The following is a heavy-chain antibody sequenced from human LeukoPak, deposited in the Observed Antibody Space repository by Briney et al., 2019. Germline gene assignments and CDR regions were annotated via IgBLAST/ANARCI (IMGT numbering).Heavy chain of an antibody. V-gene: IGHV4-39*01. Sequence: SETLSLTCTVSGGSISSSSYYWGWIRQPPGKGLEWIGSIYYSGSTYHNPSLKSRVTISVDTSKNQFSLKLSSVTAADTAVYYCARQSGIADYWGQGTLVTVSS. CDR3: ARQSGIADY. J-gene: IGHJ4*02. CDR2: IYYSGST. CDR1: GGSISSSSYY. D-gene: IGHD6-13*01.